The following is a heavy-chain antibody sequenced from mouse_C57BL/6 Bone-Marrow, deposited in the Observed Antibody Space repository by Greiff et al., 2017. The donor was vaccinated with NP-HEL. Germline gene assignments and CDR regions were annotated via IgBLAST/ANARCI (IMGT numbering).Heavy chain of an antibody. CDR3: ARRWLLPHYYAMDY. V-gene: IGHV1-72*01. CDR1: GYTFTSYW. J-gene: IGHJ4*01. D-gene: IGHD2-3*01. Sequence: QVQLQQPGAELVKPGASVKLSCKASGYTFTSYWMHWVKQRPGRGLEWIGRIDPNSGGTKYNEKFKSKATLTVDKPSSTAYMQLSSLTSEDSAVYYCARRWLLPHYYAMDYWGQGTSVTVSS. CDR2: IDPNSGGT.